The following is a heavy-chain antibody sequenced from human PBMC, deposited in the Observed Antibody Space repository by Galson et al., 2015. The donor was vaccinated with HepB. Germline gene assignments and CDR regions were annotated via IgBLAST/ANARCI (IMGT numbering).Heavy chain of an antibody. J-gene: IGHJ2*01. CDR3: ARLIKGSTYNTSHWYFDR. CDR2: IYPGDSDT. Sequence: QSGAEVKKPGESLKISCKGSGYSFTTNWIGWVRQMPGKGLAWIGIIYPGDSDTRYSPSFQGHVTVSVDKSISTAYLQWSSLKASDTAIFYCARLIKGSTYNTSHWYFDRWGRGTLVTVSS. CDR1: GYSFTTNW. D-gene: IGHD1-14*01. V-gene: IGHV5-51*03.